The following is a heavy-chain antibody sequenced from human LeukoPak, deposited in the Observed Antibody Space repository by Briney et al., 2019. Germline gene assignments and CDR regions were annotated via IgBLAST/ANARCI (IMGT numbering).Heavy chain of an antibody. Sequence: GGSLRLSCADSGVTFSSYWMHWVRQAPGKGLVWVSRINSDGSTTNYADSVKGRFTISRDNAKNTLYLQMNSLRGEDTAVYYCARIYGGTFDYWGQGTLVTVSS. CDR2: INSDGSTT. D-gene: IGHD4-23*01. V-gene: IGHV3-74*01. CDR3: ARIYGGTFDY. J-gene: IGHJ4*02. CDR1: GVTFSSYW.